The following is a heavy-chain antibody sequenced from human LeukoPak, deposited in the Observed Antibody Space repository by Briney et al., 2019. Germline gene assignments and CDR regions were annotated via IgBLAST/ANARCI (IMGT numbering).Heavy chain of an antibody. D-gene: IGHD6-19*01. J-gene: IGHJ6*03. Sequence: NPSETLSLTCAVSGESFSDDCWTWIRQPPGKGLEWIGEINHSGSTNYNLSLKSRVTISVDISKNQFFLRLTSVTAADTAVYYCARLKSGWYLSYYYIDVWGKGTTVTVSS. CDR2: INHSGST. V-gene: IGHV4-34*01. CDR1: GESFSDDC. CDR3: ARLKSGWYLSYYYIDV.